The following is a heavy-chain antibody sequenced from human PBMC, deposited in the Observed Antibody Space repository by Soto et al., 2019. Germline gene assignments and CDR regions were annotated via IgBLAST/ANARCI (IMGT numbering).Heavy chain of an antibody. CDR1: GFTFNNYA. J-gene: IGHJ5*02. CDR3: AKLENSASGA. Sequence: EVQLLESGGGLVQPGGSLRLSCAGSGFTFNNYAMSWVRQAPGKGLEWVSAISSSGGNTYYADSVKGRFTISRDNSKNTLYLQMNSLRAEDTAEYYCAKLENSASGAWGQGTLVTVSS. V-gene: IGHV3-23*01. D-gene: IGHD1-26*01. CDR2: ISSSGGNT.